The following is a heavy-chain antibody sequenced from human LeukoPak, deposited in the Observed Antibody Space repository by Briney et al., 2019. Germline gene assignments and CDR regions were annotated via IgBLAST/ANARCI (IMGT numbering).Heavy chain of an antibody. J-gene: IGHJ4*02. Sequence: GGSLRLSCAASGFSLSTYGMNWVRQAPGRGLEWVSSISSSSTYIYQADSVKGRFSISRENAKNSLYLQMNSLRAEDTAVYYCARAMTSWGQGTLVTVSS. V-gene: IGHV3-21*01. CDR3: ARAMTS. CDR1: GFSLSTYG. CDR2: ISSSSTYI. D-gene: IGHD4-11*01.